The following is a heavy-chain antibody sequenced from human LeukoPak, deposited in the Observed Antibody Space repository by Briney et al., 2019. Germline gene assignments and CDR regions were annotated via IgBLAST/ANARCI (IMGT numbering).Heavy chain of an antibody. J-gene: IGHJ4*02. CDR3: ARSYCSSTSCYPDY. D-gene: IGHD2-2*01. CDR1: GFTFSSYS. CDR2: ISSSSSYI. V-gene: IGHV3-21*01. Sequence: PGGSLRLSCAASGFTFSSYSMNWVRQAPGKGLEWVSSISSSSSYIYYADSVKGRFTISRDNAKNSLYLQMNSLRAEDTAVYYCARSYCSSTSCYPDYWGQGTLVTVSS.